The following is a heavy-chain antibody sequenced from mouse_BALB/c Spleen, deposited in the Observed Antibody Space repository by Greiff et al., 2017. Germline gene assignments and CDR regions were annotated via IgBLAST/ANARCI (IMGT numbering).Heavy chain of an antibody. D-gene: IGHD2-3*01. V-gene: IGHV5-17*02. Sequence: EVQVVESGGGLVQPGGSRKLSCAASGFTFSSFGMHWVRQAPEKGLEWVAYISSGSSTIYYADTVKGRFTISRDNPKNTLFLQMTSLRSEDTAMYYCARRGNGYYDYYAMDYWGQGTSVTVSS. CDR2: ISSGSSTI. CDR3: ARRGNGYYDYYAMDY. J-gene: IGHJ4*01. CDR1: GFTFSSFG.